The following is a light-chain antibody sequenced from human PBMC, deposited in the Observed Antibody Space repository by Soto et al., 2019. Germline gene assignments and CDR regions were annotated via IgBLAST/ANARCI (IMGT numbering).Light chain of an antibody. CDR1: QSISSY. J-gene: IGKJ4*01. CDR2: AAS. Sequence: DIQMTQSPSSLSASVGDRVTITCRASQSISSYLNWYQQKPGKAPKLLIYAASSLQSGVPSRFSGSVSGTDFTLTISSLQPEDFATCYCQQSYSTPLTFGGGTKEEIK. CDR3: QQSYSTPLT. V-gene: IGKV1-39*01.